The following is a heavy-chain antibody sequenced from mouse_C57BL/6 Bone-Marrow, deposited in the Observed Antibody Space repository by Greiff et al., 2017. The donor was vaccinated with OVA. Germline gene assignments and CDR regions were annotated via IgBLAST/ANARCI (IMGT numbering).Heavy chain of an antibody. J-gene: IGHJ4*01. CDR1: GYAFTNYL. CDR3: ARCDGGAMDY. CDR2: INPGSGGT. D-gene: IGHD1-1*01. V-gene: IGHV1-54*01. Sequence: VQLQESGAELVRPGTSVKVSCKASGYAFTNYLIEWVKQRPGQGLEWIGVINPGSGGTNYNEKFKGKATLTADKSSSTAYMQLSSLTSEDSAVYFCARCDGGAMDYWGQGTSVTVSS.